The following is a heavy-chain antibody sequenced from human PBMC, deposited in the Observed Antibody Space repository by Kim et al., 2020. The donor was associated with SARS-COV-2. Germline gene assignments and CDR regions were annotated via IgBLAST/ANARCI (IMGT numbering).Heavy chain of an antibody. D-gene: IGHD3-16*01. CDR2: IYYSGST. J-gene: IGHJ4*02. CDR3: ARAGPYPILAIGDYFDY. Sequence: SETLSLTCTVSGGSISSGDYYWSWIRQPPGKGLEWIGYIYYSGSTYYNPSLKSRVTISVDTSKNQFSLKLSSVTAADTAVYYCARAGPYPILAIGDYFDYWGQGTLVTVSS. CDR1: GGSISSGDYY. V-gene: IGHV4-30-4*01.